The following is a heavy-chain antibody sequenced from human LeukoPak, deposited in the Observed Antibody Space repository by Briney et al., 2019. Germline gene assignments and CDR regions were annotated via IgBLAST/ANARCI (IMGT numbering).Heavy chain of an antibody. J-gene: IGHJ4*02. Sequence: TSETLSLTCTVSGGSISNYYWTWIRQPPGKGLEWIGCIYYTGATSYNPSLKSRVTISVDTSKNQFSLKLTSVTAADTAVYYCAKYGGSGWVIDYWGQGTLVTVSS. CDR2: IYYTGAT. V-gene: IGHV4-59*08. CDR3: AKYGGSGWVIDY. D-gene: IGHD6-19*01. CDR1: GGSISNYY.